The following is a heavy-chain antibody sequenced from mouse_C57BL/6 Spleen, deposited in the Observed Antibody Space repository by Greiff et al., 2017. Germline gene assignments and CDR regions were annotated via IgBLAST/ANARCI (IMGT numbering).Heavy chain of an antibody. Sequence: QVQLQQPGAELVKPGASVKLSCKASGYTFTSYWMHWVKQRPGRGLDWIGRIDPNSGGTKYNEKFKSKATLTVDKPSSTAYMQLSSLTSEDSAVYYCARSRITTVVAYYFDYWGQGTTLTVSS. J-gene: IGHJ2*01. D-gene: IGHD1-1*01. CDR3: ARSRITTVVAYYFDY. CDR2: IDPNSGGT. CDR1: GYTFTSYW. V-gene: IGHV1-72*01.